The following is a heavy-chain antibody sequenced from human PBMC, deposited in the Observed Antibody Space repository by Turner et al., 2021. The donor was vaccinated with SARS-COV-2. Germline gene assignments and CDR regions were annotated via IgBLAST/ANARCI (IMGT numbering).Heavy chain of an antibody. CDR3: ASSLDYYDSSGPEGWFDP. CDR1: GGSVSSGAYY. CDR2: IHYGGRS. J-gene: IGHJ5*02. V-gene: IGHV4-61*08. D-gene: IGHD3-22*01. Sequence: QVQLQESGPGLVKPSETLSLTFPVSGGSVSSGAYYWSWIRQPPGKGLEWIGYIHYGGRSNTNPSLRSRVTISAHTSKNQFSLNLSSVTAADTAVYYCASSLDYYDSSGPEGWFDPWGQGILVTVSS.